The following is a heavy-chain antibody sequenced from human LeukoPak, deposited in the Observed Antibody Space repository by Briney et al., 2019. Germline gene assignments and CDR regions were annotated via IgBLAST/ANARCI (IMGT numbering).Heavy chain of an antibody. Sequence: PSETLSLTCTVSGGSISSYYWSWIRQPPGKRLEWIGYILYSGSTNYNPSLKSRVTMSVDTSKNQFSLKLSSVTAADTAVYYCARNSSSSSPPERYNWFDPWGQGTLVTVSS. V-gene: IGHV4-59*08. J-gene: IGHJ5*02. CDR3: ARNSSSSSPPERYNWFDP. CDR2: ILYSGST. D-gene: IGHD6-6*01. CDR1: GGSISSYY.